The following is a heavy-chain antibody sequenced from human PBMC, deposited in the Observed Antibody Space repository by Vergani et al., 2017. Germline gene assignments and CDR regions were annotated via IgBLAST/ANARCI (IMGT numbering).Heavy chain of an antibody. Sequence: HLVESGGGWVQPGGSLRLSCVVSGFDFSSYIMNWVRQAPGKGLECVSFVSTGTKSQSYAESVKGRFTISRDSAKNSLYLQMDSLRAEDTAVYYCAREYSSTSGRAFDFWGQGTKVTVSS. V-gene: IGHV3-48*01. J-gene: IGHJ3*01. CDR1: GFDFSSYI. CDR3: AREYSSTSGRAFDF. D-gene: IGHD2-2*01. CDR2: VSTGTKSQ.